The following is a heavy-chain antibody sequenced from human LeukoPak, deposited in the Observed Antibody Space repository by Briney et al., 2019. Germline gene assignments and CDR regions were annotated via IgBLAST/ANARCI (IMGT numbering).Heavy chain of an antibody. Sequence: PSETLSLTCTVSGYSISSGHYWGWIRQPPGEGLEWIGSIYHSGNTYYKSSLKSRVTISVDTSKNQFSLKLSSVTAADTAVYYCARVWEKLTYYYDSSGYSAFDIWGQGTMVTVSS. D-gene: IGHD3-22*01. CDR1: GYSISSGHY. J-gene: IGHJ3*02. CDR2: IYHSGNT. V-gene: IGHV4-38-2*02. CDR3: ARVWEKLTYYYDSSGYSAFDI.